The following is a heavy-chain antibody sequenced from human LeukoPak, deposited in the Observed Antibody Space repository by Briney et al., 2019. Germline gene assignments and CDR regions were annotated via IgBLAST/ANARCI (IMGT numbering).Heavy chain of an antibody. CDR2: ISYDGSNK. D-gene: IGHD3-10*01. CDR3: ARDGWVRGATIRTYYYYYMDV. V-gene: IGHV3-30*04. Sequence: GGSLRLSCAASGFTFSSYAMHWVRQAPGKGLEWVAVISYDGSNKYYADSVKGRFTISRDNSKNTLYLQMNNLRAEDTAVYSCARDGWVRGATIRTYYYYYMDVWGKGTTVTVSS. J-gene: IGHJ6*03. CDR1: GFTFSSYA.